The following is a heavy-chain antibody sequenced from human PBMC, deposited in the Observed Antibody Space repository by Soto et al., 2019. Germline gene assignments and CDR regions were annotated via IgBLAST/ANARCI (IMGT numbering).Heavy chain of an antibody. Sequence: GGSLRLSCSASGFTVSSNYMSWVRQAPGKGLECVSVIYSGGSTYYADSVKGRFTISRDNSKNTLYLQMNSLRAEDTAVYYCARVRSLFSGGYYSYYFDYWGQGTLVTVSS. CDR1: GFTVSSNY. V-gene: IGHV3-53*01. CDR2: IYSGGST. J-gene: IGHJ4*02. D-gene: IGHD3-22*01. CDR3: ARVRSLFSGGYYSYYFDY.